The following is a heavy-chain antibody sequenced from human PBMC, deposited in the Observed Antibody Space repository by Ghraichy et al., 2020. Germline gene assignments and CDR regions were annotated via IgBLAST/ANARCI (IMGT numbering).Heavy chain of an antibody. Sequence: GESLNISCEASGFAFSIYWMTWVRQAPGKGLEWVANIKQDGSEKYYVASVKGRFTVSRDNAKNSLYLQMNSLRADDTAVYYCARDQGAFYYFDYWGQGTLVTVSS. D-gene: IGHD3-16*01. CDR3: ARDQGAFYYFDY. CDR2: IKQDGSEK. CDR1: GFAFSIYW. V-gene: IGHV3-7*04. J-gene: IGHJ4*02.